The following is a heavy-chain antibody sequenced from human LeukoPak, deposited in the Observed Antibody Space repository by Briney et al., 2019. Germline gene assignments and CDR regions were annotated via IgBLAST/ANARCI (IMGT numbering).Heavy chain of an antibody. CDR2: ISDTGRLS. J-gene: IGHJ4*02. CDR3: AREPARYSGSYPLDY. D-gene: IGHD1-26*01. CDR1: GFTFSSSA. Sequence: GGSLRLSCAASGFTFSSSAMSWVRQAPGKGLEWVAAISDTGRLSYCADSVNGRFTISRDNSKNTLSLQMNSLRAADTAVYYCAREPARYSGSYPLDYWGQGTLVTVSS. V-gene: IGHV3-23*01.